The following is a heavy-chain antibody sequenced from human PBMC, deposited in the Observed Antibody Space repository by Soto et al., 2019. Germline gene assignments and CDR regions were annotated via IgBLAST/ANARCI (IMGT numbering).Heavy chain of an antibody. CDR3: ARDSRRYFDWLLPLDY. CDR1: GYTFTSYG. J-gene: IGHJ4*02. V-gene: IGHV1-18*04. CDR2: ISAYNGNT. D-gene: IGHD3-9*01. Sequence: ASVKVSCKASGYTFTSYGISWVRQAPGQGLEWMGWISAYNGNTNYAQKLQGRVTMTTDTSTSTAYMELRSLRSDDTAVYYCARDSRRYFDWLLPLDYWSQGTLVTVSS.